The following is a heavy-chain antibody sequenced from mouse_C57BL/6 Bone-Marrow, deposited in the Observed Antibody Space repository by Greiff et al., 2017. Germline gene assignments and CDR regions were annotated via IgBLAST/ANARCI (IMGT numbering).Heavy chain of an antibody. J-gene: IGHJ2*01. Sequence: QVHVKQSGAELAKPGASVKLSCKASGYTFTSYWMHWVKQRPGQGLEWIGYINPSSGYTKSNQKFKDKATLTADKSSSTAYMQLSSLTYEDSAVYYCARGKIYYPFDYWGQGTTLTVSS. CDR1: GYTFTSYW. CDR3: ARGKIYYPFDY. D-gene: IGHD1-1*01. CDR2: INPSSGYT. V-gene: IGHV1-7*01.